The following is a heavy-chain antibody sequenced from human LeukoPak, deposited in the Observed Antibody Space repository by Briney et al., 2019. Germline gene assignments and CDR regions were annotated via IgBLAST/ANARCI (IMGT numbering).Heavy chain of an antibody. V-gene: IGHV1-24*01. Sequence: ASVTVSCNVSGYTLTELSMHWVRQAPGKGLEWMGGFDPEDGETIYAQKFQGRVTMTEDTSTDTAYMELSSLRSEDTAVYYCARETGTDCSSTSCRGYWFDPWGQGTLVTVSS. CDR3: ARETGTDCSSTSCRGYWFDP. CDR1: GYTLTELS. D-gene: IGHD2-2*01. CDR2: FDPEDGET. J-gene: IGHJ5*02.